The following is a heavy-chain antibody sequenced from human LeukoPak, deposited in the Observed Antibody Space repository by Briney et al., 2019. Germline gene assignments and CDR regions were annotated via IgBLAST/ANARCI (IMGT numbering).Heavy chain of an antibody. CDR1: GYTFTVYY. CDR3: ARSKVVTAIYDY. J-gene: IGHJ4*02. CDR2: INPNSGGT. V-gene: IGHV1-2*02. D-gene: IGHD2-21*02. Sequence: ASVTVSFKASGYTFTVYYMHWVRQAPGQGLEWMGWINPNSGGTNYAQKFQGRVTMTRDTSISTAYMELRRLRSDDTAVYYCARSKVVTAIYDYWGQGTLVTVSS.